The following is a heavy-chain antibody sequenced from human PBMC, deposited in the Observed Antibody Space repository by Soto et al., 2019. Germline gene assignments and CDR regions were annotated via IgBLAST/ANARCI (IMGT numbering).Heavy chain of an antibody. V-gene: IGHV3-23*01. CDR3: TRDTSSWGCAFDL. Sequence: EVQLLESGGGLVQPGGSLRLSCAASGFTFSHYAMSWVRQAPGKGLQWVSTIFGSGAPTHYADSVKGRFGISRDNSNNMLFLEMNSLKDEDTAVYYCTRDTSSWGCAFDLWGQGTRVAVSS. CDR1: GFTFSHYA. J-gene: IGHJ3*01. D-gene: IGHD3-16*01. CDR2: IFGSGAPT.